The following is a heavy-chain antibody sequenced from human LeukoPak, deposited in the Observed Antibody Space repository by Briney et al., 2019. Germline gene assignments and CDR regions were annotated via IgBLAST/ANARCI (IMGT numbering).Heavy chain of an antibody. CDR1: GYTFTSYA. CDR3: ARGEIWFGGRGDAFDI. Sequence: GASVKVSCKASGYTFTSYAMNWVRQAPGQGLEWMGWINTNTGNPTYAQGFTGRFVFSLDTSVSTAYLQISSLKAEDTAVYYCARGEIWFGGRGDAFDIWGQGTLVTVSS. D-gene: IGHD3-10*01. V-gene: IGHV7-4-1*02. J-gene: IGHJ3*02. CDR2: INTNTGNP.